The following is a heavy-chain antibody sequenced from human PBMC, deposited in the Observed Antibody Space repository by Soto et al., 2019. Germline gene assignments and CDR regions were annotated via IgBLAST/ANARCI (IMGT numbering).Heavy chain of an antibody. CDR2: INSDGSST. V-gene: IGHV3-74*01. CDR1: RFTFSNCW. CDR3: ARDQDRCSGGSCYGTFDY. Sequence: GGSLRLSCAASRFTFSNCWMHWVRQAPGKGLVWVSRINSDGSSTTYADSVKGRFTISRDNAKNTLYLQMNSLRAEDTAVYYCARDQDRCSGGSCYGTFDYWGQGTLVTVSS. D-gene: IGHD2-15*01. J-gene: IGHJ4*02.